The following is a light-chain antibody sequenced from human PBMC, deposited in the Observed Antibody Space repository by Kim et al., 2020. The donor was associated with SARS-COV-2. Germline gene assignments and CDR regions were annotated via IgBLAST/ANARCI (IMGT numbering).Light chain of an antibody. J-gene: IGLJ1*01. CDR1: KVGDRY. V-gene: IGLV3-1*01. Sequence: PCQTGSITFSGYKVGDRYFCWYQQEPGPSPVVVIYKDNQRPSGIPERFAGDNSRNTATLTSSGTQAMDAADYYCQAWDSSTHNYVFGAGTKVTVL. CDR2: KDN. CDR3: QAWDSSTHNYV.